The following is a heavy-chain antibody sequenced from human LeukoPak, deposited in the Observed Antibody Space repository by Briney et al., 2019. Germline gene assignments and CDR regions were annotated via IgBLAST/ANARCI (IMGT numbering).Heavy chain of an antibody. D-gene: IGHD3-10*01. CDR3: ARDRWFGDRGPGYFDS. V-gene: IGHV3-30*03. J-gene: IGHJ4*02. CDR1: GFTFSSYG. Sequence: GRSLRLSCAASGFTFSSYGMHWVRQAPGKGLEWVAVISYDGSNKYYADSVKGRFTISRDNSRDTLYLQMDSLRPEDTAVYYCARDRWFGDRGPGYFDSWGQGTLVTVSS. CDR2: ISYDGSNK.